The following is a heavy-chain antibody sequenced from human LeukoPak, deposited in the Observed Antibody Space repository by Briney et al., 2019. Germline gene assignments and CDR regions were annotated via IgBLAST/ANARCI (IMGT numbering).Heavy chain of an antibody. CDR3: ARAQAPPYSGSYAYYFDY. CDR1: GFTFSDYY. J-gene: IGHJ4*02. D-gene: IGHD1-26*01. V-gene: IGHV3-11*04. CDR2: ISSSGSTI. Sequence: GSLRLSCAASGFTFSDYYMSWIRQAPGKGLEWVSYISSSGSTIYYADSVKGRFTISRDNAKNTLYLQMNSLRAEDTAVYYCARAQAPPYSGSYAYYFDYWGQGTLVTVSS.